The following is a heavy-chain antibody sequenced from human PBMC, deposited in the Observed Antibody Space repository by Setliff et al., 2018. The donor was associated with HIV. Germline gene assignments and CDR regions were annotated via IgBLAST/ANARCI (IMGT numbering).Heavy chain of an antibody. D-gene: IGHD3-22*01. CDR3: ARTYYYDKSGEGYMDV. CDR2: IYYSGST. CDR1: GGSISSGDYY. J-gene: IGHJ6*03. Sequence: KASETLSLTCTVSGGSISSGDYYWSWIRQHPGKGLEWIGYIYYSGSTYYNPYLKSRLTISIDTSKNQFSLNLSSVTAADTAVYYCARTYYYDKSGEGYMDVWGKGTTVTVSS. V-gene: IGHV4-31*03.